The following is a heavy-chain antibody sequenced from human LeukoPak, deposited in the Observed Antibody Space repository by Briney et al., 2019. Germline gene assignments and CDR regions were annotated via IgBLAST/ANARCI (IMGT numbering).Heavy chain of an antibody. J-gene: IGHJ6*04. D-gene: IGHD7-27*01. CDR2: MKESRGET. CDR1: GFSLRRYG. CDR3: AKENGLIIGEV. V-gene: IGHV3-23*01. Sequence: PGGSLRHSPAGSGFSLRRYGMSCVPQGPGKRLEWVSCMKESRGETYYPDSVKGRISIPRDNSMNPVDLLRNSRRAEDTAVYYCAKENGLIIGEVGGEGTTVTVAS.